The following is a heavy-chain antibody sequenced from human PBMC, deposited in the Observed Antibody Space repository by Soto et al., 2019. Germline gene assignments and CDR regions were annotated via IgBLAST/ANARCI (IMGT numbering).Heavy chain of an antibody. D-gene: IGHD3-10*01. J-gene: IGHJ6*02. CDR1: GGSISSFY. Sequence: PSETLSLPCPVSGGSISSFYWSWIRQPPGKGLEWIGYIYYSGSTNYNPSLKSRVTISVDTSKNQFSLKLSSVTAADTAVYYCARRNMVRGGPYYYYGMDVWGQGTTVT. V-gene: IGHV4-59*01. CDR3: ARRNMVRGGPYYYYGMDV. CDR2: IYYSGST.